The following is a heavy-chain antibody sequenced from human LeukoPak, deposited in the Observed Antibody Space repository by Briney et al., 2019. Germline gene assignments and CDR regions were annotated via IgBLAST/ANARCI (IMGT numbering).Heavy chain of an antibody. Sequence: GESLKISCKGSGYSFTNYWIGWVRQMAGQDLEWMGIIYPGDSDTRYSPSFQGQVSISADKSIRTAYLQWSSLKASDTAMYFCARRDSGFEFFDSWGQGTLVTVSS. J-gene: IGHJ4*02. CDR3: ARRDSGFEFFDS. D-gene: IGHD5-12*01. V-gene: IGHV5-51*01. CDR2: IYPGDSDT. CDR1: GYSFTNYW.